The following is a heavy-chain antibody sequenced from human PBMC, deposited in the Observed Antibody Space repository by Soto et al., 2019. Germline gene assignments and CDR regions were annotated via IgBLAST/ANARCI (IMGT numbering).Heavy chain of an antibody. Sequence: PSETLSLTCTVSGGSVSNYYWGWIRQPAGKGLEWIGRIYTSGSTDYNPSLKSRVTMSVDTSKRQFSLKLSSVTAADTVVYYCAREARDYEGDGYHDGNWGQGALVTVSS. J-gene: IGHJ4*02. CDR3: AREARDYEGDGYHDGN. V-gene: IGHV4-4*07. D-gene: IGHD3-16*01. CDR2: IYTSGST. CDR1: GGSVSNYY.